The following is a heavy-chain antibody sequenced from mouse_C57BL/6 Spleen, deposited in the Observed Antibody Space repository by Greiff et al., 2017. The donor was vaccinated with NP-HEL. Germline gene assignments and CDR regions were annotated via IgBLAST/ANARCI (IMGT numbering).Heavy chain of an antibody. CDR1: GFTFSDYG. D-gene: IGHD1-1*01. CDR3: APGSSLYYAMDY. Sequence: EVKLMESGGGLVKPGGSLKLSCAASGFTFSDYGMHWVRQAPEKGLELVAYISSGSSTIYYADTVQGRFTISRDNAKKTLFLQRTSLRSEDTAMYYCAPGSSLYYAMDYWGQGTSVTVSS. CDR2: ISSGSSTI. V-gene: IGHV5-17*01. J-gene: IGHJ4*01.